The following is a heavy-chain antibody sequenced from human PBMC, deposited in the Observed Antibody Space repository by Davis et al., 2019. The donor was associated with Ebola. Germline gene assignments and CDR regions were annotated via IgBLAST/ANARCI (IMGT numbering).Heavy chain of an antibody. CDR2: ISYDGSYQ. CDR3: AKVQRGA. Sequence: GESLKISCAASGFTFSTYGMHWVRQAPGKGLEWVAVISYDGSYQNTGDSVRGRFTISRDNSKNTLYLQMNSLRAEDTAVYYCAKVQRGAWGQGTLVTVSS. J-gene: IGHJ5*02. V-gene: IGHV3-30*18. CDR1: GFTFSTYG. D-gene: IGHD5-18*01.